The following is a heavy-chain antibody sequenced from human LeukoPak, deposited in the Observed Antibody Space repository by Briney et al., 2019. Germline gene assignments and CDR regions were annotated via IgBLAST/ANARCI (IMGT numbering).Heavy chain of an antibody. D-gene: IGHD6-13*01. V-gene: IGHV3-7*01. CDR2: IKEDGSEK. J-gene: IGHJ4*02. CDR3: ASGRQLGY. CDR1: GFTFSNYW. Sequence: GGSLRLSCAASGFTFSNYWMSWVRQPPGKGLEWVANIKEDGSEKYYVDSVKGRFTISRDNARNSLYLQMNSLRAEDTAVYYCASGRQLGYWGQGTLVTVSS.